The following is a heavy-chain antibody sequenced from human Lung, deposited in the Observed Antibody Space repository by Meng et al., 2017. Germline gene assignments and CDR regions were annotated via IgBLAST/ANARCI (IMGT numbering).Heavy chain of an antibody. CDR2: IDPSGGST. D-gene: IGHD4-17*01. Sequence: QVQLVQSGAEVKKPGASVKVSCKASGYTFTSYYMHWVRQAPGQGLEWMGIIDPSGGSTDYAQKFQGRVTVTGDTSTSTVYMDLSSLRSEDTAVYYCTISDYGNFDYWGQGTLVIVSS. J-gene: IGHJ4*02. V-gene: IGHV1-46*03. CDR1: GYTFTSYY. CDR3: TISDYGNFDY.